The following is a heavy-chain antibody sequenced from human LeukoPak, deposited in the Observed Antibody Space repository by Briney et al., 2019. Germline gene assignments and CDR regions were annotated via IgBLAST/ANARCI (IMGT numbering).Heavy chain of an antibody. CDR1: GASISSYY. CDR3: ASLARPGYYYGMDV. Sequence: PSETLSLTCTVSGASISSYYWTWIRQPAGKGPEWIGRIHTSGSTNYNPSLKSRVNMSVDTSKNQFSLKLSSVTAADTAVYYCASLARPGYYYGMDVWGQGTTVTVSS. V-gene: IGHV4-4*07. J-gene: IGHJ6*02. CDR2: IHTSGST.